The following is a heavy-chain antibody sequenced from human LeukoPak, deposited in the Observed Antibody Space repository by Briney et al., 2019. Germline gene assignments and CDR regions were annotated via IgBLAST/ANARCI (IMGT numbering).Heavy chain of an antibody. J-gene: IGHJ6*02. D-gene: IGHD4-17*01. CDR1: GGSISSGGYY. CDR3: ARLSKDYGDYYYYYYYGMDV. CDR2: IYTSGST. V-gene: IGHV4-61*02. Sequence: SQTLSLTCTVSGGSISSGGYYWSWIRQPAGKGLEWIGRIYTSGSTNYNPSLKSRVTMSVDTSKNQFSLKLSSVTAADTAVYYCARLSKDYGDYYYYYYYGMDVWGQGTTVTVSS.